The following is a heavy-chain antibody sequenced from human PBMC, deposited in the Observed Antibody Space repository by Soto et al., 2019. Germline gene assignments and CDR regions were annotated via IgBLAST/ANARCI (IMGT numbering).Heavy chain of an antibody. CDR2: INPHGGST. CDR3: ARSSGGNFGIIIEGTTLFAP. CDR1: RARFPIDY. J-gene: IGHJ5*02. V-gene: IGHV1-46*01. Sequence: SVTDSFNAPRARFPIDYISLVRQEKGQGLEWMGVINPHGGSTAYAQKFKGRVTLTRDTSASTVYMEVSSLTSEDTAMYYCARSSGGNFGIIIEGTTLFAPWGQRILVT. D-gene: IGHD1-26*01.